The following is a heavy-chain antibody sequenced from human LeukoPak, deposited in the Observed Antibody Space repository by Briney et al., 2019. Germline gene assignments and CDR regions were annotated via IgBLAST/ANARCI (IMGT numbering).Heavy chain of an antibody. CDR2: ISGTGASI. V-gene: IGHV3-23*01. CDR3: AKGHGDWAGNYFDY. CDR1: GFTFSIYG. D-gene: IGHD4-17*01. Sequence: GGSLRLSCAASGFTFSIYGMNWVRQAPGKGLEWVSAISGTGASIHYADSVKGRFTISRDNSKNTLYLQIHTLRAEDTAMYYCAKGHGDWAGNYFDYWGQGTLVSVSS. J-gene: IGHJ4*02.